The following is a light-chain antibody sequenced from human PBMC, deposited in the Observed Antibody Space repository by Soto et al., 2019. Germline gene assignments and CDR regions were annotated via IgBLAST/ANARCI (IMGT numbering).Light chain of an antibody. CDR3: QSYDHSLGGSGV. CDR2: GNN. Sequence: QAVVTQSPSVSGAPGQRVTISCTGSSSNIGAGYDVHWYQQLPGTAPKLLIYGNNNRPSGVPDRFSGSKSGTSASLAITGLQAEDEADYFCQSYDHSLGGSGVFGTGTKVTVL. J-gene: IGLJ1*01. V-gene: IGLV1-40*01. CDR1: SSNIGAGYD.